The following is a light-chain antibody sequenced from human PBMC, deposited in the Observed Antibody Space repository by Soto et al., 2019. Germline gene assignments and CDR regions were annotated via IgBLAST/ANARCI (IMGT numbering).Light chain of an antibody. CDR1: SSDVGGHNY. CDR3: SSYTSGSTYV. CDR2: EVS. J-gene: IGLJ1*01. Sequence: QSVLTQPASVSGSPGQSITISCIGTSSDVGGHNYVSWYQQHPGKAPKLMIYEVSNRPSGVSNRFSGSKSGNTASLTISGLQAEDEADYYCSSYTSGSTYVFGTGTKVTVL. V-gene: IGLV2-14*01.